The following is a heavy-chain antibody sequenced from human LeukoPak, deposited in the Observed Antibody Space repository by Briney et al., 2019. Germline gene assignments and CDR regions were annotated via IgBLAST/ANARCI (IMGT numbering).Heavy chain of an antibody. J-gene: IGHJ4*02. Sequence: PSETLSLTCTVSGGSISSYYWGGIRQPPGKGLEWIGSIYYSGTSYNSSLKSRVTISVDTSKKQFSLKLSSVTAADTAVYFCASSSYYFYFDSWGQGTLVTVSS. V-gene: IGHV4-39*01. CDR1: GGSISSYY. CDR2: IYYSGT. D-gene: IGHD3-22*01. CDR3: ASSSYYFYFDS.